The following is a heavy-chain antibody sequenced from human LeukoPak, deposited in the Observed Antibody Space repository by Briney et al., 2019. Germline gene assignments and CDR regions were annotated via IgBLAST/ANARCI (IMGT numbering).Heavy chain of an antibody. J-gene: IGHJ1*01. CDR2: IYYSGRT. CDR3: ARRRYYDSTGYFD. CDR1: GGFISSSSYS. Sequence: SETLSLTCTVSGGFISSSSYSWGWIRQPPGKGLEWIGDIYYSGRTYYNPSLRSRVSISLDTSMNHFSLTLSSVTAADTAVYYCARRRYYDSTGYFDWGRGSLVIVSS. D-gene: IGHD3-22*01. V-gene: IGHV4-39*02.